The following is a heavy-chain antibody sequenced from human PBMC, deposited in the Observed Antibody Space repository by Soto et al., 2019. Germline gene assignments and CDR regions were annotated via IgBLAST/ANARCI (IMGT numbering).Heavy chain of an antibody. Sequence: QVQLQESGPGLVKPSQTLSLTCNVSGGSISSGGYFWGWIRQHPGKGLEWIGHICYSGRTYSNPSLKRRLIIAVDTSQNQISLMLTSVTAADTAVYYCARFAKEENPKVGSWYYFDFWGQGILVTVSS. V-gene: IGHV4-31*03. CDR3: ARFAKEENPKVGSWYYFDF. D-gene: IGHD6-13*01. CDR1: GGSISSGGYF. J-gene: IGHJ4*02. CDR2: ICYSGRT.